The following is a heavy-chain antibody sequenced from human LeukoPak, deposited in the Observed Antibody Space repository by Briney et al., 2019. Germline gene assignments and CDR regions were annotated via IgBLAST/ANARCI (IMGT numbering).Heavy chain of an antibody. CDR3: ARGLATVTSRGAFDI. D-gene: IGHD4-11*01. Sequence: SLTLSLTSAISGDSVSSNSAAWNWIRQSPSRGLEWLGRTYYRSKWYNDYAVSVKSRITINPDTSKNQFSLQLNSVTPEDTAVYYCARGLATVTSRGAFDIWGQGIMVTVSS. CDR2: TYYRSKWYN. V-gene: IGHV6-1*01. J-gene: IGHJ3*02. CDR1: GDSVSSNSAA.